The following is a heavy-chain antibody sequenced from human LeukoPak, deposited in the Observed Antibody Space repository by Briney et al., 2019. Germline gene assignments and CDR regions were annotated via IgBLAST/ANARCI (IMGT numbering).Heavy chain of an antibody. Sequence: GGSLRLSCAASGFTFNTYTMNWVRQAPGKGLEWVSYISGSSGIIDYADSVRGRFTISRDNAKDTLYLQMNSLRVEDTAVYYCARVADGDKYGGRDYWGQGALVIVSS. V-gene: IGHV3-48*04. CDR3: ARVADGDKYGGRDY. CDR2: ISGSSGII. CDR1: GFTFNTYT. D-gene: IGHD5-24*01. J-gene: IGHJ4*02.